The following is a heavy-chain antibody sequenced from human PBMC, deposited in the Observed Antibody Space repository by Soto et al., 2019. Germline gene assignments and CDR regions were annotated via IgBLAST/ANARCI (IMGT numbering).Heavy chain of an antibody. D-gene: IGHD3-9*01. CDR2: IYNSGNT. CDR1: GCSISNYH. Sequence: SESRSLTCPVSGCSISNYHWSWIRQPAGRGLEWIGRIYNSGNTNYNPTLKSRVTMSVDTSKKQLSLKLRSVTAADTAVYYCARDTYDSLTDYDHLNGFDLWGQGTEVTVSS. J-gene: IGHJ3*01. CDR3: ARDTYDSLTDYDHLNGFDL. V-gene: IGHV4-4*07.